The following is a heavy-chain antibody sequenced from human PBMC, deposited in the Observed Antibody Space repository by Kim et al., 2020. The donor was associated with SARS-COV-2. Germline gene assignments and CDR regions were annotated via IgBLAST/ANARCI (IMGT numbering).Heavy chain of an antibody. CDR2: INQDGSEN. CDR1: RITFRSYW. V-gene: IGHV3-7*01. CDR3: ARGRDMDV. Sequence: GGSLRLSCAASRITFRSYWMSWARQAPGKGLEWVANINQDGSENYYVDSVKGRFTISRDNTKNSLYLQMNSPRAEDTAVYYCARGRDMDVWGQGTTVTVSS. J-gene: IGHJ6*02.